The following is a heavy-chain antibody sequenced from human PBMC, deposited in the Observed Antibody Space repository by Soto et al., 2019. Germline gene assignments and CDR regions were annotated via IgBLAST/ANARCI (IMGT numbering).Heavy chain of an antibody. J-gene: IGHJ6*02. CDR2: INHSGST. V-gene: IGHV4-34*01. CDR1: GGSFSGYY. D-gene: IGHD2-15*01. CDR3: ARGRGYCSGGSCYSSLGRYYYGMDV. Sequence: PSETLSLTCAVYGGSFSGYYWSWIRQPPGKGLEWIGEINHSGSTNYNPSLKSRVTISVDTSKNQFSLKLSSVTAADTAVYYCARGRGYCSGGSCYSSLGRYYYGMDVWGQGTTVTVSS.